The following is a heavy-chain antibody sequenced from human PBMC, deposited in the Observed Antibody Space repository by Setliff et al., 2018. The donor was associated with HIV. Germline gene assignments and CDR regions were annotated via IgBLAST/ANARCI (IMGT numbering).Heavy chain of an antibody. V-gene: IGHV1-18*01. J-gene: IGHJ4*02. CDR3: ARDVGRDGYCFDH. D-gene: IGHD5-12*01. CDR1: GYTFSDYG. Sequence: GASVKVSCKASGYTFSDYGISWVRQAPGQGLEWMGWISAHNGRINYAQKLQGRVTMTTDTSTSTAYMELRSLRSDDTAVYYCARDVGRDGYCFDHWGQGTLVTVSS. CDR2: ISAHNGRI.